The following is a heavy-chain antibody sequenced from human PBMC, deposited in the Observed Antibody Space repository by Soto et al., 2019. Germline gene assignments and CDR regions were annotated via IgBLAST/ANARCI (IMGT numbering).Heavy chain of an antibody. CDR3: ARHGNVLVPAAIRRNYQYPYYYGIAV. J-gene: IGHJ6*02. Sequence: SETRSLTCTVSGGPIGSDYWSWFRQPARQGLGWVGYVYYTGTTTYSPSLKSRVTISVDASKSQFSLNLRSVTAADTAVYYCARHGNVLVPAAIRRNYQYPYYYGIAVWGHAAMV. CDR1: GGPIGSDY. V-gene: IGHV4-59*08. D-gene: IGHD2-2*01. CDR2: VYYTGTT.